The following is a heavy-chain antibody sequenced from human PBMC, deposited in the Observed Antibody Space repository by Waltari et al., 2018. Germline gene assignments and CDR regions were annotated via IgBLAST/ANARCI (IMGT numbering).Heavy chain of an antibody. Sequence: EVQLVESGGGLIQPGGSLRLSCAASGFTVSSNYMSWVRQAPGKGLEWVSVIYSGGSTYYADSVKGRFTSSRDNSKNTLYLQMNSLRAEDTAVYYCASALYSSGWYGRDYWGQGTLVTVSS. J-gene: IGHJ4*02. CDR3: ASALYSSGWYGRDY. CDR1: GFTVSSNY. D-gene: IGHD6-19*01. CDR2: IYSGGST. V-gene: IGHV3-53*01.